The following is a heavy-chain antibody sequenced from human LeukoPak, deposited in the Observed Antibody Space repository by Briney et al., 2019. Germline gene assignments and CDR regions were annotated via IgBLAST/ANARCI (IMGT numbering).Heavy chain of an antibody. CDR2: ISGSGGST. V-gene: IGHV3-23*01. D-gene: IGHD4-11*01. CDR1: GFTFSSYG. Sequence: HPGGSLRLSCAASGFTFSSYGMHWVRQAPGKGLEWVSAISGSGGSTYYADSVKGRFTISRDNSKNTLYLQMNSLRAEDTAVYYCAKNAKQVTTWGEFFPLFDYWGQGTLVTVSS. J-gene: IGHJ4*02. CDR3: AKNAKQVTTWGEFFPLFDY.